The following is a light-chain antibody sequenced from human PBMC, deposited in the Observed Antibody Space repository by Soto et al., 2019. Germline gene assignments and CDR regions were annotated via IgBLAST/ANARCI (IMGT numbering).Light chain of an antibody. CDR3: QHFDSSLNT. V-gene: IGKV3-20*01. CDR2: GTS. J-gene: IGKJ2*01. Sequence: EIVLTQSPGTLSLSPGERATLSCRASQSVSSRSLAWYQQKPGQAPRLVMYGTSTRATGIPDRFSGSGSGTDFTLTISRLEPEDFAVYYCQHFDSSLNTFCQGTKLEIK. CDR1: QSVSSRS.